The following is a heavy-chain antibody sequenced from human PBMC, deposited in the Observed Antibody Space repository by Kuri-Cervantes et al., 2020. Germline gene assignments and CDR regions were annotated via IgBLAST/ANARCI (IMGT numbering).Heavy chain of an antibody. CDR1: GDSISSSNW. J-gene: IGHJ4*02. Sequence: SETLSLTCAVSGDSISSSNWWSWVRQPPGKGLEWIGEIYHSGYTEYNPSLKSRVTISVDTSKNQFSLKLSSVTAADTAMYYCARVPSGLLWFGESIDYWGQGTLVTVSS. CDR3: ARVPSGLLWFGESIDY. CDR2: IYHSGYT. V-gene: IGHV4-4*02. D-gene: IGHD3-10*01.